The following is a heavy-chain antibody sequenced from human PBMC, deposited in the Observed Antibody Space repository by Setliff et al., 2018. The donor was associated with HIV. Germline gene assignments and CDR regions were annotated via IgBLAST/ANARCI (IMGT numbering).Heavy chain of an antibody. CDR1: GGSIGSGSYY. V-gene: IGHV4-61*02. CDR3: ARAYYYDKEPGAFDI. CDR2: IYTSGNI. D-gene: IGHD3-22*01. Sequence: SETLSLTCTVSGGSIGSGSYYWTWIRQPAGKGLEWIGRIYTSGNINYNPSLKSRVTMSVDTSKNQFSLKLRSVTAEDTAVYYCARAYYYDKEPGAFDIWGQGTMVTVSS. J-gene: IGHJ3*02.